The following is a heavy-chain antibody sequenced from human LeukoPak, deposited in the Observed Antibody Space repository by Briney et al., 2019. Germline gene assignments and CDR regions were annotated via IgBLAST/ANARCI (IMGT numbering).Heavy chain of an antibody. CDR2: ISDSAGST. CDR3: AKRGVVIRVILVGFHKEAYYFDS. J-gene: IGHJ4*02. CDR1: GITLSNYG. Sequence: GGSLRLSCAVSGITLSNYGMSWVRQAPGKGLEWVAGISDSAGSTNYADSVKGRFTISRDNRKNPLYLQMNSLRAEDTAVYFCAKRGVVIRVILVGFHKEAYYFDSWGQGALVTVSS. V-gene: IGHV3-23*01. D-gene: IGHD3-10*01.